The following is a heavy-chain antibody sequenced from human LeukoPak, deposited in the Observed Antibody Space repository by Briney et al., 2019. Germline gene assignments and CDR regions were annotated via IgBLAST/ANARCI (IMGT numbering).Heavy chain of an antibody. J-gene: IGHJ4*02. Sequence: PGGSLRLSCAASGFTLSSYAMSWVRQAPGKGLEWVSAISGSGGSTYYADSVKGRFTISRDNSKNTLYLQMNSLRAEDTAVYYCARDSTYGSGFVDYWGQGTLVTVSS. CDR1: GFTLSSYA. CDR2: ISGSGGST. CDR3: ARDSTYGSGFVDY. V-gene: IGHV3-23*01. D-gene: IGHD3-10*01.